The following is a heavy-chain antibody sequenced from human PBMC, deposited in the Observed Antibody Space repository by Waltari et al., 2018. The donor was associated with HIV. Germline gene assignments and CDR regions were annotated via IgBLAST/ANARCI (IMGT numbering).Heavy chain of an antibody. CDR3: ARNSSGKGNRYFYYGLDI. D-gene: IGHD3-22*01. J-gene: IGHJ6*02. Sequence: QVHLVQSGPEVKRPGASVKISCKAYGYTFINFDVNWVRQAAGQGPEWLGWMNPNSGNTVSAYIFDDRVTMTRDVSTDTAYMEMSGMTPEDTAIYYCARNSSGKGNRYFYYGLDIWGQGTPVTV. CDR2: MNPNSGNT. V-gene: IGHV1-8*02. CDR1: GYTFINFD.